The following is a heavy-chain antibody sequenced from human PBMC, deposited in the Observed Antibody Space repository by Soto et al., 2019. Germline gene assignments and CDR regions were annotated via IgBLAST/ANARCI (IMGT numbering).Heavy chain of an antibody. D-gene: IGHD2-15*01. Sequence: PGGSLRLSCAASGFTFSSYGMHWVRQAPGKGLEWVAVIWYDGSNKYYADSVKGRFTISRDNSKNTLYLQMNSLRAEDTAVYYCARDIVVVVAATQHNWFDPWGQGTLVTVSS. V-gene: IGHV3-33*01. J-gene: IGHJ5*02. CDR1: GFTFSSYG. CDR2: IWYDGSNK. CDR3: ARDIVVVVAATQHNWFDP.